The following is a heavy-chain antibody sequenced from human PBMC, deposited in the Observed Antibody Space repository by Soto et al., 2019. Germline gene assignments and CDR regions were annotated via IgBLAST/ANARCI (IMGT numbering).Heavy chain of an antibody. D-gene: IGHD5-12*01. CDR1: GGYITAYY. J-gene: IGHJ5*01. CDR2: IYHTGRG. CDR3: AGAMIVYGGRGYFDS. V-gene: IGHV4-59*12. Sequence: PDTLSLTSTVSGGYITAYYWRWLRQPPGKGLEWIGYIYHTGRGDHNPSLEGRATISPDTSKNQFSLTLPSVTAEDTSLYYCAGAMIVYGGRGYFDSWVHGALVTVSS.